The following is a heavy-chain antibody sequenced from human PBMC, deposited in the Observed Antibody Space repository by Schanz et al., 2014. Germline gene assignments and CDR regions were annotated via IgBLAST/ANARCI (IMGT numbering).Heavy chain of an antibody. J-gene: IGHJ5*02. D-gene: IGHD3-3*01. Sequence: QVQLQESGPGLVKPSETLSLTCSVSGGDIGNYYWSWIRQPPGKGLEWIGYIHQSGGTNYNPSLKSRVTILVDPPKNQFSLRLTSLTAADTAVYYCAKFLYDDPSWGQGTLVTVSS. CDR1: GGDIGNYY. CDR3: AKFLYDDPS. CDR2: IHQSGGT. V-gene: IGHV4-59*08.